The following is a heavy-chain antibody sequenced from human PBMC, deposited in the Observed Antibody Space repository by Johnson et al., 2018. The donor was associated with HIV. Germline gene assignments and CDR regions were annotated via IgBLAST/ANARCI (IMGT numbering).Heavy chain of an antibody. CDR2: IKQDGSEK. D-gene: IGHD1-26*01. CDR1: GFTFSDYY. V-gene: IGHV3-7*05. J-gene: IGHJ3*02. Sequence: VQLVESGGGVVQPGGSLRLSCAASGFTFSDYYMSWVRQAPGKGLEWVANIKQDGSEKYYVDSVKGRFTISRDNAKNSLYLQMNSLRAEDTAVYYCARDLVVGATPDDDAFDIWGQGTMVTVSS. CDR3: ARDLVVGATPDDDAFDI.